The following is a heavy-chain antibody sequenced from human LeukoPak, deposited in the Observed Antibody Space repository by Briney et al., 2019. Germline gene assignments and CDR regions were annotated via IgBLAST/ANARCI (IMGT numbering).Heavy chain of an antibody. D-gene: IGHD3-22*01. CDR1: GGTFSGYA. CDR3: ARRVGPFYDSSGYTYDY. V-gene: IGHV1-69*13. Sequence: ASVKVSCKASGGTFSGYAISWVRQAPGQGLEWMGGIIPIFGTANYAQKFQGRVTITADESTSTAYMELSSLRSEDTAVYYCARRVGPFYDSSGYTYDYWGQGTLVTVSS. CDR2: IIPIFGTA. J-gene: IGHJ4*02.